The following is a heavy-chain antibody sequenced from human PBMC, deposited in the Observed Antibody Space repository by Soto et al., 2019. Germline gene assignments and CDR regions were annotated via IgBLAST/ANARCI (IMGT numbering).Heavy chain of an antibody. Sequence: GGSLRLSCAASGFTVSSNYMSWVRQAPGKGLEWVSVIYSGGSTYYADSVKGRFTISRHNSKNTLYLQMNSLRAEDTAVYYCANTPPQQLVGGAFDIWGQGTMVTVSS. J-gene: IGHJ3*02. V-gene: IGHV3-53*04. CDR2: IYSGGST. CDR1: GFTVSSNY. D-gene: IGHD6-13*01. CDR3: ANTPPQQLVGGAFDI.